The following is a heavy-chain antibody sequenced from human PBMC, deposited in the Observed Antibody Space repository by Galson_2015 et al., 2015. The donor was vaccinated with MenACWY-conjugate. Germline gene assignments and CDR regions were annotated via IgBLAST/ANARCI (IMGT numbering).Heavy chain of an antibody. CDR2: INRDGGST. J-gene: IGHJ4*02. Sequence: SLRLSCAASGFTFSSYWMYWVRQAPGKGLVWVAHINRDGGSTSYADSVKGRFTISRDNAKNMLYLQVNSLRAEDTAVYYCARDPERGDGYVLDYWGQGTLVTVSS. D-gene: IGHD5-24*01. CDR1: GFTFSSYW. V-gene: IGHV3-74*01. CDR3: ARDPERGDGYVLDY.